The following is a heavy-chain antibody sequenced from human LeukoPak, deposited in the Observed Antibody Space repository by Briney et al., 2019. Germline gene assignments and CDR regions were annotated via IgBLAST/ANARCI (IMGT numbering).Heavy chain of an antibody. V-gene: IGHV1-46*01. CDR1: GYTFTSYY. CDR3: TALAVAGPFDY. Sequence: ASVKVSCKASGYTFTSYYMHWVRQAPGQGLEWMGIINPSGGSTSYAQKFQGRVTMTRDTSTSTVYMELSSLRSEDTAVYYCTALAVAGPFDYWGQGTLVTVSS. CDR2: INPSGGST. D-gene: IGHD6-19*01. J-gene: IGHJ4*02.